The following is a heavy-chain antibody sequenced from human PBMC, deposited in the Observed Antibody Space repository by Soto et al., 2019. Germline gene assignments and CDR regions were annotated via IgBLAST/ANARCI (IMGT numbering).Heavy chain of an antibody. CDR1: GGSISSYY. V-gene: IGHV4-59*01. CDR2: IYYSGST. Sequence: SETLSLTCTVSGGSISSYYWSWIRQPPGKGLEWIGYIYYSGSTNYNPSLKSRVTISVDTSKNQFSLKLSSVTAADTAVYYCARGGIAAAGLNYYYYYMDVWGKGTTVTVSS. D-gene: IGHD6-13*01. CDR3: ARGGIAAAGLNYYYYYMDV. J-gene: IGHJ6*03.